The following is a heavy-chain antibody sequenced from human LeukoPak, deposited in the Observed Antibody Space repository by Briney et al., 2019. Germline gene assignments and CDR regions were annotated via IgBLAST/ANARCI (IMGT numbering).Heavy chain of an antibody. Sequence: GGSLRLSCAASGFTFSNYWMTWVRQAPGKGLERVSYISSSSSTIYYADSVKGRFTISRDNSKNTLYLQMSSLRADDTAVYYCAARPYCTTATCPKTNWFDPWGQGTLVTVSS. CDR2: ISSSSSTI. D-gene: IGHD2-8*01. V-gene: IGHV3-48*01. CDR3: AARPYCTTATCPKTNWFDP. CDR1: GFTFSNYW. J-gene: IGHJ5*02.